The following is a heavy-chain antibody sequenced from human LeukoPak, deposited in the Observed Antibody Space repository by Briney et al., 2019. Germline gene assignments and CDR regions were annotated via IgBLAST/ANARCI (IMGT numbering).Heavy chain of an antibody. CDR2: INSDGSRT. CDR3: AKVIYSGWEGELSD. CDR1: GFTFSRYW. Sequence: PGGPLRLYCATSGFTFSRYWMHWVRQAPGKGLVWVSRINSDGSRTRYAVSVMGRFTISRDNAKNTLYLQMNSLRAEDTAVYYCAKVIYSGWEGELSDWGQGTLVTVSS. D-gene: IGHD6-19*01. V-gene: IGHV3-74*01. J-gene: IGHJ4*02.